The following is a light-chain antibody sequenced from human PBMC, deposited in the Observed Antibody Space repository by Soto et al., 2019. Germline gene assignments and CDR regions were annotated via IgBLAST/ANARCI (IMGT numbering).Light chain of an antibody. CDR2: DAT. V-gene: IGKV3-15*01. CDR1: QSVSSH. CDR3: QHYRASPMT. Sequence: CGASQSVSSHLARYQHKPGQAPRLLAYDATPRATAIPASFIGSGPETAFTLTISSLQSEDSAVHICQHYRASPMTFGQGTKVEIK. J-gene: IGKJ1*01.